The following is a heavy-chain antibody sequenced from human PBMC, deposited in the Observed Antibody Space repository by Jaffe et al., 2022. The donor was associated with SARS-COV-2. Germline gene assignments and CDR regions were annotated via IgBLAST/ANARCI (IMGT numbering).Heavy chain of an antibody. CDR1: GGSISSYY. CDR2: IYYSGST. Sequence: QVQLQESGPGLVKPSETLSLTCTVSGGSISSYYWSWIRQPPGKGLEWIGYIYYSGSTNYNPSLKSRVTISVDTSKNQFSLKLSSVTAADTAVYYCARGEGYSSSIPPYDWGQGTLVTVSS. D-gene: IGHD6-13*01. V-gene: IGHV4-59*01. CDR3: ARGEGYSSSIPPYD. J-gene: IGHJ4*02.